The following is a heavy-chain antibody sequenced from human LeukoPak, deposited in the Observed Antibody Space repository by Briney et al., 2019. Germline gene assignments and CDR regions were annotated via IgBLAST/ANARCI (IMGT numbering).Heavy chain of an antibody. V-gene: IGHV4-4*02. J-gene: IGHJ4*02. CDR1: GGSITTTNY. CDR2: ISLSGHT. Sequence: SETLSLTCGVSGGSITTTNYWSWVRQPPGQGLEWIGEISLSGHTNYNPSLRSRVTTSLDESKNHLSLILASVTAADTAIYYCSRESGPFSPFGHWGQGTLVTVTS. CDR3: SRESGPFSPFGH. D-gene: IGHD1-26*01.